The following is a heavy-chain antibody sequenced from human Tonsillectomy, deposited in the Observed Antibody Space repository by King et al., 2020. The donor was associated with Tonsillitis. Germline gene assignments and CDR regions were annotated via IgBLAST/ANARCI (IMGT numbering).Heavy chain of an antibody. D-gene: IGHD1-7*01. J-gene: IGHJ4*02. CDR3: ARMTGTPHFDY. V-gene: IGHV4-61*01. Sequence: VQLQESGPGLVKPSETLSLTCTVSGGSVSSGSYYWSWIRQPPGKGLEWIGYIYYSGSTNYNPSLKSRVTISVDTSKNQFSLKLSSVTAADTAVYYCARMTGTPHFDYWGQGTLVTVSS. CDR2: IYYSGST. CDR1: GGSVSSGSYY.